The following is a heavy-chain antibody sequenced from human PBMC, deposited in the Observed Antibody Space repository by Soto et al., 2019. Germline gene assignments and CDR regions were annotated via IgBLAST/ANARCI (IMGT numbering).Heavy chain of an antibody. Sequence: QVQLVESGGGVVQPGRSLRLSCAASGFTFSSYGMHWVRQAPGKGLEWVAVIWYDGSNKYYADSVKGRFTISRDNSKNTLYLQMNSLRAEDTAVYYCARDRAYYYDSIGGMDVWGQGTTVTVSS. CDR1: GFTFSSYG. CDR2: IWYDGSNK. CDR3: ARDRAYYYDSIGGMDV. J-gene: IGHJ6*02. D-gene: IGHD3-22*01. V-gene: IGHV3-33*01.